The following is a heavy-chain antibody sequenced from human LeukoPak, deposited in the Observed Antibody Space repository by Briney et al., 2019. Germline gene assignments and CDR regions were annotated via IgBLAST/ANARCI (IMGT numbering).Heavy chain of an antibody. CDR2: IYSGGST. D-gene: IGHD3-10*01. J-gene: IGHJ4*02. V-gene: IGHV3-53*01. Sequence: AGGSLRLSCAASGFTVSSNYMSWVRQAPGKGLEWVSVIYSGGSTYYADSVKGRFTISRDNSKNTLYLQMNSLRVEDTAVYYCARVGDTYYYGSGSYYLYWGQGTLVTVSS. CDR1: GFTVSSNY. CDR3: ARVGDTYYYGSGSYYLY.